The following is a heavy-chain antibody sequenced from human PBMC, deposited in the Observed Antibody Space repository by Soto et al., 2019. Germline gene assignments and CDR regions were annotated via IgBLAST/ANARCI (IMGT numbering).Heavy chain of an antibody. CDR2: IYHSGST. Sequence: KASETLSLTCAVSGGSISSGGYSWSWIRQPPGKGLEWIGYIYHSGSTYYNPSLKSRVTISVDRSKNQFSLKLSSVTAADTAVYYCARVRGATWGFRYYYYGMDVWGQGTTVTVSS. D-gene: IGHD3-16*01. J-gene: IGHJ6*02. CDR1: GGSISSGGYS. CDR3: ARVRGATWGFRYYYYGMDV. V-gene: IGHV4-30-2*01.